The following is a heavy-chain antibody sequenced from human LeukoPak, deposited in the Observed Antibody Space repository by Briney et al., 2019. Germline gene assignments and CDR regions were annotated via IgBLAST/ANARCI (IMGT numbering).Heavy chain of an antibody. V-gene: IGHV1-69*13. CDR2: IIPIFGTA. J-gene: IGHJ4*02. CDR1: GGTFSSYA. Sequence: SVKVSCKASGGTFSSYAISWVRQAPGQGLEWMGGIIPIFGTANYAQKFQGRVTITADESTSTAYMELSSLRSEDTAVYYCARDLGVVGATHYFDYWGQGTLVTVSS. D-gene: IGHD1-26*01. CDR3: ARDLGVVGATHYFDY.